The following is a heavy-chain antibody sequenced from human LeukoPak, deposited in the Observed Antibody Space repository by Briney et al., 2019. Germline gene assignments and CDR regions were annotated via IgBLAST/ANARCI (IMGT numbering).Heavy chain of an antibody. CDR1: GYTFTSYY. J-gene: IGHJ4*02. D-gene: IGHD3-10*01. CDR2: INPRGGST. V-gene: IGHV1-46*01. CDR3: ARESAGFGKSRKGGYFDY. Sequence: ASVKVSCKASGYTFTSYYMHWVRQAPGQGLEWMGIINPRGGSTSYAQKFQGRVTMTRDMSTSTVYMELSSLRSEDTAVYYCARESAGFGKSRKGGYFDYWGQGTLVTVSS.